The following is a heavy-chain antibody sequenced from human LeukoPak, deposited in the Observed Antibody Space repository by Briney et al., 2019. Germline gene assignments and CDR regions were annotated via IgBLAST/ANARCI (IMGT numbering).Heavy chain of an antibody. CDR2: IYTSGST. Sequence: PSQTLSLTCIVSGGSISSGSYYWSWIRQPAGKGLEWIGRIYTSGSTNYNPSLKSRFTISGDTSKNHFSLTLNSVAAADTALYFCARGMTTSPDGFNIWGQGTMVTVSS. V-gene: IGHV4-61*02. D-gene: IGHD1-1*01. J-gene: IGHJ3*02. CDR3: ARGMTTSPDGFNI. CDR1: GGSISSGSYY.